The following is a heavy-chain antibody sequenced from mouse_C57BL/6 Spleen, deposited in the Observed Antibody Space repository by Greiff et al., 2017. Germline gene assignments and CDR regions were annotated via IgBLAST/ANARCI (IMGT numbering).Heavy chain of an antibody. CDR2: IRLKSDNYAT. J-gene: IGHJ1*03. V-gene: IGHV6-3*01. Sequence: VMLVESGGGLVQPGGSMKLSCVASGFTFSNYWMNWVRQSPEKGLEWVAQIRLKSDNYATHYAESVKGRFTISRDDSKSSVYLQMNNLRAEDTGIYYCTGLYYYGSSYGYFDVWGTGTTVTVSS. CDR3: TGLYYYGSSYGYFDV. D-gene: IGHD1-1*01. CDR1: GFTFSNYW.